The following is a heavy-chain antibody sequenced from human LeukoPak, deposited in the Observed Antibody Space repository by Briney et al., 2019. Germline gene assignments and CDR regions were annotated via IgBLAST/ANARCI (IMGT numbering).Heavy chain of an antibody. J-gene: IGHJ4*02. V-gene: IGHV4-38-2*02. CDR1: GYSIRSGYY. Sequence: SETLSLTCTVSGYSIRSGYYWGWIRQPPGKELEWVGYSHTGGSISSNPSLNSRVAFSKDTSKNQVSLRLNSVTATDTAVYYCARRRGGFGEGEFDYWGRGIPVTVST. CDR3: ARRRGGFGEGEFDY. D-gene: IGHD3-10*01. CDR2: SHTGGSI.